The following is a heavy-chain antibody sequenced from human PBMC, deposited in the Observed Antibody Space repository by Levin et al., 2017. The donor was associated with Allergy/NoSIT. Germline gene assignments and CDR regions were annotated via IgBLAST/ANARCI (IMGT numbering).Heavy chain of an antibody. V-gene: IGHV3-23*01. Sequence: GGSLRLSCAASGFTFSTYAMSWVRQAPGQGLEWVSTIPNHGGDPSYGDSVKGRFTISRDNSKNTLFLQMNSLRAEDTAVYYCAKVVVVTNGKYYFDYWGQGTLVTASS. CDR2: IPNHGGDP. D-gene: IGHD2-15*01. CDR3: AKVVVVTNGKYYFDY. J-gene: IGHJ4*02. CDR1: GFTFSTYA.